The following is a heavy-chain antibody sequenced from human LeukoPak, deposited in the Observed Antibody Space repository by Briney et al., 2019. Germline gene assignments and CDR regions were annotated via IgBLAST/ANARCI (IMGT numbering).Heavy chain of an antibody. V-gene: IGHV3-74*01. CDR3: ARGEETYYYDSSGYNFDY. Sequence: GGSLRLSCAASGFTFSSYWMEWVRQAPGKGLVWVSRINSDGSSTSYADSVKGRFTISRDNAKNTLYLQMTSLRAEDTAVYYCARGEETYYYDSSGYNFDYWGQGALVTVSS. D-gene: IGHD3-22*01. CDR1: GFTFSSYW. J-gene: IGHJ4*02. CDR2: INSDGSST.